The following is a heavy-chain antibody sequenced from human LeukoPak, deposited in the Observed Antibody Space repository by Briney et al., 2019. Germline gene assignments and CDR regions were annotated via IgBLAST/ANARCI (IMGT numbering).Heavy chain of an antibody. CDR2: IRGSGGST. J-gene: IGHJ4*02. CDR3: AKTQGSSWAFDY. D-gene: IGHD6-13*01. Sequence: PGGSLRLSCAASGFTFSSYAMSWVRQAPGKGLEWVSAIRGSGGSTYYADSVKGRFTISRDNSKNTLYLQMNSLRAEDTAVYYCAKTQGSSWAFDYWGQGTLVTVSS. V-gene: IGHV3-23*01. CDR1: GFTFSSYA.